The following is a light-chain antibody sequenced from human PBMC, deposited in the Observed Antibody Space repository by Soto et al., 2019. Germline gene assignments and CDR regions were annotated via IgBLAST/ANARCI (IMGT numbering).Light chain of an antibody. Sequence: EIVLTQSPGTLSLSPGERATLSCRASQSVSSAYSAWYQQKPGQAPRLLIYAASSRATGIPDRFSGSGSGTDFTLTISRLEPEDFAVYYCQQYGSSPEWTFGQGTKVDIK. J-gene: IGKJ1*01. V-gene: IGKV3-20*01. CDR2: AAS. CDR3: QQYGSSPEWT. CDR1: QSVSSAY.